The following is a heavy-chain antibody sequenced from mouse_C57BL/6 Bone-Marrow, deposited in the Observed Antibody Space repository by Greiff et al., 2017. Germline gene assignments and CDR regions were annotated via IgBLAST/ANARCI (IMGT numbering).Heavy chain of an antibody. CDR2: ISSGGDYI. V-gene: IGHV5-9-1*02. CDR1: GFTFSSYA. CDR3: TRGYYGSSLYWYFDV. J-gene: IGHJ1*03. Sequence: EVKLVESGEGLVKPGGSLKLSCAASGFTFSSYAMSWVRQTPEKRLEWVAYISSGGDYIYYADTVKGRVTISRDNARNTLYLQMSSLKSEDTAMYYCTRGYYGSSLYWYFDVWGTGTTVTVSS. D-gene: IGHD1-1*01.